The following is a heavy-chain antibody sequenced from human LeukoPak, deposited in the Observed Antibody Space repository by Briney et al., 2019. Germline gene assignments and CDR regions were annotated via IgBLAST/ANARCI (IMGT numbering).Heavy chain of an antibody. V-gene: IGHV3-30-3*01. CDR2: ISYDGSNK. D-gene: IGHD5-24*01. J-gene: IGHJ3*02. CDR1: GFTFSSYA. CDR3: ARSGVEMATIGNAFDI. Sequence: GGSLRLSCAASGFTFSSYAMHWVRQAPGKGLEWVAVISYDGSNKYYADSVKGRFTISRDNSKNTLYLQMNSLRAEDTAVYYCARSGVEMATIGNAFDIWGQGTMVTVSS.